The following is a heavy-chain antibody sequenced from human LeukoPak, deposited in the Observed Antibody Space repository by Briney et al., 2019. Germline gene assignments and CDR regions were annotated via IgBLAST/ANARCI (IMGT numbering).Heavy chain of an antibody. D-gene: IGHD2-15*01. V-gene: IGHV1-69*05. CDR1: GGTFSSYA. Sequence: ASVKVSCKASGGTFSSYAISWVRQAPGQGLEWMGGIIPIFGTANYAQKFQGRVTITTDESTSTAYMELSSLRSEDTAVYYCARDRCSGGSCPGWFDPWGQGTLVTVSS. J-gene: IGHJ5*02. CDR3: ARDRCSGGSCPGWFDP. CDR2: IIPIFGTA.